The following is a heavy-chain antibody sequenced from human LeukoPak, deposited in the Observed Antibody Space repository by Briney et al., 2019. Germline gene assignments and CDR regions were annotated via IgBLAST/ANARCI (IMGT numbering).Heavy chain of an antibody. D-gene: IGHD2-15*01. CDR3: ARDESDCSGASCYSGYYYYYYMDV. CDR2: IYHSGST. J-gene: IGHJ6*03. CDR1: GFTFSDHS. Sequence: NPGGSLRLSCAASGFTFSDHSMSWIRQSPGKGLECIGSIYHSGSTYYNPSLKSRVTISVDTSKNQFSLKLSSVTAADTAVYYCARDESDCSGASCYSGYYYYYYMDVWGKGTTVTVSS. V-gene: IGHV4-38-2*02.